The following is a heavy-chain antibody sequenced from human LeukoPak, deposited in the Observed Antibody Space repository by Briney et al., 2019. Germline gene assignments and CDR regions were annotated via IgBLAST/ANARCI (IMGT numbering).Heavy chain of an antibody. CDR2: INTNTGNP. J-gene: IGHJ3*02. V-gene: IGHV7-4-1*02. D-gene: IGHD3-16*01. Sequence: GASVKVSCKASGYTFSSYAMNWVRQAPGQGLEWVGWINTNTGNPTYAQGFTGRFVFSLDTPVSTAYLQISSLKAEDTAVYYCARSRYDGDAYDIWGHGTMVTVSA. CDR3: ARSRYDGDAYDI. CDR1: GYTFSSYA.